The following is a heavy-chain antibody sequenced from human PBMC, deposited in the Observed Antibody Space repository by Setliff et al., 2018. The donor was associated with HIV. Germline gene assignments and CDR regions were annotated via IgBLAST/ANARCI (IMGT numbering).Heavy chain of an antibody. CDR2: VNGNDDLI. V-gene: IGHV1-18*04. D-gene: IGHD3-22*01. CDR1: GYTFTGYY. Sequence: ASVKVSCKASGYTFTGYYIHWVRQAPGQGLEWMGWVNGNDDLINNAEKFQGRVTMTTDTSTSTAYMELRSLRSDDTAVYYCARDPRHYYDTTGYSPCNWFDPWGQGTLVTVSS. J-gene: IGHJ5*02. CDR3: ARDPRHYYDTTGYSPCNWFDP.